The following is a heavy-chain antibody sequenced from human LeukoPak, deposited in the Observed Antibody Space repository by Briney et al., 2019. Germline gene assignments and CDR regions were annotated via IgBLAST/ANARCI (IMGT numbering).Heavy chain of an antibody. CDR1: GGCISSSSYY. V-gene: IGHV4-39*01. D-gene: IGHD2/OR15-2a*01. CDR2: IYYSGST. Sequence: SETLSLTCTVSGGCISSSSYYWGWIRQPPGKGLEWIGSIYYSGSTYYNPSLKSRVTISVDTSKNQFSLKLSSVTAADTAVYYCARQEVSTLLDYWGQGTLVTVSS. J-gene: IGHJ4*02. CDR3: ARQEVSTLLDY.